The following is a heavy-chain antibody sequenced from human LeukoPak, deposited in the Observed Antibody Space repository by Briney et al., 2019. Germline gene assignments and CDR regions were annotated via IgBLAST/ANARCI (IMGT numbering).Heavy chain of an antibody. CDR3: AREMAEGCSGGSCPDAFDI. V-gene: IGHV3-33*01. D-gene: IGHD2-15*01. J-gene: IGHJ3*02. CDR1: GFTFSSYG. CDR2: IWYDGSNK. Sequence: GGSLRLSCAASGFTFSSYGMHWVRQAPGKGLVWVAVIWYDGSNKYYADSVKGRFTISRDNSKNTLYLQMNSLRAEDTAVYYCAREMAEGCSGGSCPDAFDIWGQGTMVTVSS.